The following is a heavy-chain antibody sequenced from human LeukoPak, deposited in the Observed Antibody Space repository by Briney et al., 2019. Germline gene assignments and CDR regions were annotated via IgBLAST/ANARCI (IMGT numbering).Heavy chain of an antibody. CDR1: GFTFSSYS. J-gene: IGHJ5*02. D-gene: IGHD6-19*01. CDR2: ISSSSSYI. Sequence: PGRSLRLSCAASGFTFSSYSMNWVRQAPGKGLEWVSSISSSSSYIYYADSVKGRFTISRDNAKNSLYLQMNSLRAEDTAVYYCARDPGSNWFDPWGQGTLVTVSS. CDR3: ARDPGSNWFDP. V-gene: IGHV3-21*01.